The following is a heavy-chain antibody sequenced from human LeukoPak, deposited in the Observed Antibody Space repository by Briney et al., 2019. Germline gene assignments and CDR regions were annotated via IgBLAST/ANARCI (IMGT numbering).Heavy chain of an antibody. CDR2: INPNNGGT. CDR3: ARDSIYCSGGSCYTIDY. D-gene: IGHD2-15*01. Sequence: ASVKVSCKASGYTFTDYYIHWVRQAPGQGLKWMGWINPNNGGTNYAQKFQGRVTMTRDTSISTAYMELSRLRSDDTAVYYCARDSIYCSGGSCYTIDYWGQGTLVTVSS. J-gene: IGHJ4*02. V-gene: IGHV1-2*02. CDR1: GYTFTDYY.